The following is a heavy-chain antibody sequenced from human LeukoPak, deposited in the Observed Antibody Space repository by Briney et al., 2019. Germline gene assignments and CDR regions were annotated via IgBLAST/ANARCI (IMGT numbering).Heavy chain of an antibody. CDR2: ISSNGDIT. CDR1: RFTFNTYA. J-gene: IGHJ4*02. CDR3: ATVKRDCSGGTCYSYDY. Sequence: GGSLRLSCVACRFTFNTYAVTWVRQAPGKGLEWVSAISSNGDITYYADSVRGRFTISRDNSKNTVFLQMNSLRADDTAVYYCATVKRDCSGGTCYSYDYWGQGTLVTVSS. V-gene: IGHV3-23*01. D-gene: IGHD2-15*01.